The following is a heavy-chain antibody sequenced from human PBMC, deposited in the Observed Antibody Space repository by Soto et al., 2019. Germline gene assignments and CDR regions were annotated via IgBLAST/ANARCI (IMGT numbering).Heavy chain of an antibody. D-gene: IGHD6-6*01. Sequence: ASVKVSCKASGYTFTSYYMRWVRQAPGQGLEWMGIINPSGGSTNYAQKFQGRVTMTRDTSTSTVYMELSSLRSEDTAVYYCARESDSSSSGGIFGYWGQGTLVTVSS. CDR1: GYTFTSYY. CDR2: INPSGGST. V-gene: IGHV1-46*01. CDR3: ARESDSSSSGGIFGY. J-gene: IGHJ4*02.